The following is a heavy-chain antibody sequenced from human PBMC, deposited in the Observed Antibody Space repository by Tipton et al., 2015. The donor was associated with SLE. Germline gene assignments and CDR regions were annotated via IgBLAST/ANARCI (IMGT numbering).Heavy chain of an antibody. V-gene: IGHV4-34*01. J-gene: IGHJ6*02. CDR2: INHRGST. D-gene: IGHD5-24*01. CDR3: ARDGEMTTMEV. CDR1: GGSFSDYY. Sequence: TLSLTCTVYGGSFSDYYWSWIRQPPGKGLGWIGEINHRGSTNYNPSLKSRVTLSVDTSKNQFSLNLSSVTAADTAVYYCARDGEMTTMEVWGQGTTVTVSS.